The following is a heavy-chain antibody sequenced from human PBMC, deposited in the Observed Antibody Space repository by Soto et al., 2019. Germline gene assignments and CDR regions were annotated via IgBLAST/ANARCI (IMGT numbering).Heavy chain of an antibody. J-gene: IGHJ6*03. CDR3: ARPVTTFHYYYMDV. Sequence: PGGSLRLSCAASGFTFDDYGMSWVRQAPGKGLEWVSGINWNGGSTGYADSVKGRFTISRDNAKNSLYLQMNSLRAEDTALYHCARPVTTFHYYYMDVWGKGTTVTVSS. D-gene: IGHD4-17*01. CDR1: GFTFDDYG. V-gene: IGHV3-20*01. CDR2: INWNGGST.